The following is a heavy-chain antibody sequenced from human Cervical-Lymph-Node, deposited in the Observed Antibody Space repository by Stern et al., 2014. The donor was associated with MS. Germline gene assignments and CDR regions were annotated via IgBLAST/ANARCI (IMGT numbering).Heavy chain of an antibody. Sequence: VQLLESGAEVKKPGSSVKVSCKASGGIFSSDVINWVRQAPGQGLDWMGGIIPKFGTTKYAQKFQDRVKITADESMTTAYMDLSSLRSEDTALYYCATTFRWGQGTLITVSS. D-gene: IGHD3-10*01. CDR2: IIPKFGTT. CDR1: GGIFSSDV. V-gene: IGHV1-69*01. J-gene: IGHJ4*02. CDR3: ATTFR.